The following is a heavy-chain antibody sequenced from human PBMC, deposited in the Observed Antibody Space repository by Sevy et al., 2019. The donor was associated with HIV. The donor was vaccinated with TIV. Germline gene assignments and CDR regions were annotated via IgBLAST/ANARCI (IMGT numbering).Heavy chain of an antibody. Sequence: GGSLRLSSAASGFTFNTFSMSWVRQRPEKGLEWVSSISSSSNYIFYAVSVEGRFTISRDNAKDSLYLQMNSLRAEDTAVYYCVRDQKGQFSAYDGAGYYGMDVWGPGTTVTVSS. CDR3: VRDQKGQFSAYDGAGYYGMDV. V-gene: IGHV3-21*01. J-gene: IGHJ6*02. D-gene: IGHD5-12*01. CDR2: ISSSSNYI. CDR1: GFTFNTFS.